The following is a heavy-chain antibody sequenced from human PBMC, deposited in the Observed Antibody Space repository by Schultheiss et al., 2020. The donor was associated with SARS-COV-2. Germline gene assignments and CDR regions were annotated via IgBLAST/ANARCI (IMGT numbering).Heavy chain of an antibody. CDR1: GFTFSSYS. CDR2: ISSSSSYI. Sequence: GGSLRLSCAASGFTFSSYSMNWVRQAPGKGLEWVSSISSSSSYIYYADSVKGRFTISRDNAKNSLYLQMNSLRAEDTAVYYCASGLNNWNVDYWGQGTLVTVSS. J-gene: IGHJ4*02. CDR3: ASGLNNWNVDY. D-gene: IGHD1-20*01. V-gene: IGHV3-21*01.